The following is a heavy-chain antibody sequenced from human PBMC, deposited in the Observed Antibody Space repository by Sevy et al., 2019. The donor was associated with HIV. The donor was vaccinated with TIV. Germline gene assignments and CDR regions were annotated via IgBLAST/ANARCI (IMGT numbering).Heavy chain of an antibody. CDR1: GFTFSDYY. J-gene: IGHJ5*02. CDR2: ISSSGSTI. Sequence: GGSLRLSCAASGFTFSDYYMSWIRQAPGKGLEWVSYISSSGSTIYYADSVKGRFTISRDNAKNSLYLQMNSLRAEDTAVYYCARVRFLEWLLFGRWFDPWGQGTLVTVSS. D-gene: IGHD3-3*01. CDR3: ARVRFLEWLLFGRWFDP. V-gene: IGHV3-11*01.